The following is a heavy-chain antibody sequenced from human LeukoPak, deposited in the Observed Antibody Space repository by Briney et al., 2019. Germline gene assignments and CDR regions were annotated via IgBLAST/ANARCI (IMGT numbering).Heavy chain of an antibody. J-gene: IGHJ4*02. CDR1: GFTFSTFD. CDR2: ISGAGGTT. Sequence: GGSLRLSCAASGFTFSTFDMSWVRQAPGKGLQWVSTISGAGGTTLFADSVKGRFSISRDNSNNKVFLQMNSLRVEDTAVYYCAKASDFDSSGFPIDVFDFWGQRLLVSVAS. CDR3: AKASDFDSSGFPIDVFDF. D-gene: IGHD3-22*01. V-gene: IGHV3-23*01.